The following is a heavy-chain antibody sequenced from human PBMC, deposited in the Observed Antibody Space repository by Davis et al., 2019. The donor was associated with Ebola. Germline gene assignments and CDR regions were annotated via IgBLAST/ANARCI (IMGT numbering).Heavy chain of an antibody. D-gene: IGHD3-16*01. J-gene: IGHJ4*02. CDR1: GFTFSGSA. CDR2: IRTKANGYAT. V-gene: IGHV3-73*01. Sequence: GESLKISCAASGFTFSGSAMHWVRQASGKGLEWVGRIRTKANGYATAYAASVKGRFTISRDDSKNTAYLQMNSLKTEDTAVYYCTRRGEDWGRGTLVTVSA. CDR3: TRRGED.